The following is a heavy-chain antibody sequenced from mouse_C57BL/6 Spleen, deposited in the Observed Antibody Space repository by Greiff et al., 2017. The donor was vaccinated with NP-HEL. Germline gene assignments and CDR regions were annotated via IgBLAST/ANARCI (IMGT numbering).Heavy chain of an antibody. V-gene: IGHV5-17*01. J-gene: IGHJ3*01. Sequence: DVMLVESGGGLVKPGGSLKLSCAASGFTFSDYGMHWVRQAPEKGLEWVAYISSGSSTIYYADTVKGLFTISRDNAKNTLFLQMTSLRSEDTAMYYCARGYYGSSFAYWGQGTLVTVSA. D-gene: IGHD1-1*01. CDR1: GFTFSDYG. CDR3: ARGYYGSSFAY. CDR2: ISSGSSTI.